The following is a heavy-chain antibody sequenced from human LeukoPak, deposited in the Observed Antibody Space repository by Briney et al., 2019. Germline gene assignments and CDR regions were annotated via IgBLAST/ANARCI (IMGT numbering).Heavy chain of an antibody. CDR1: GGTFSSYA. CDR3: ARTNEYQLLWRRGRWFDP. V-gene: IGHV1-69*06. J-gene: IGHJ5*02. Sequence: GAAVKVSCKASGGTFSSYAISWVRQAPGQGLEWMGGIIPIFGTANYAQKFQGRVTITADKSTSTAYMELSSLRSEDTAVYYCARTNEYQLLWRRGRWFDPWGQGTLVTVSS. CDR2: IIPIFGTA. D-gene: IGHD2-2*01.